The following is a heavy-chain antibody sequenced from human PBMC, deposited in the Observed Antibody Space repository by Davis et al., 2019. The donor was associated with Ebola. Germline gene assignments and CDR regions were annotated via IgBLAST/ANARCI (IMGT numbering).Heavy chain of an antibody. CDR2: IYYSGST. Sequence: PSETLSLTCTVSGGSISSYYWSWIRQPPGKGLEWIGYIYYSGSTNYNPSLKSRVTISVDTSKNQFSLKLSSVTAADTAVYYCARWSGYYDYWGQGTLVTVSS. CDR3: ARWSGYYDY. D-gene: IGHD3-3*01. J-gene: IGHJ4*02. V-gene: IGHV4-59*01. CDR1: GGSISSYY.